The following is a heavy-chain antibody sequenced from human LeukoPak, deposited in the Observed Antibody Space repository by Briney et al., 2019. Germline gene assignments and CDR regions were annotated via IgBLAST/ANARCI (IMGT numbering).Heavy chain of an antibody. V-gene: IGHV3-23*01. J-gene: IGHJ4*02. CDR1: GFTFSSYA. D-gene: IGHD2-15*01. Sequence: GGSLRLSCAASGFTFSSYAMSWVRQAPGKGLEWVSVISGSGGSTYYADSVKGRFTISRDNSKNTLYLQMHSLRAEDTAVYYCAKQLGYCSDGSCYFESWGQGTLVTVSS. CDR3: AKQLGYCSDGSCYFES. CDR2: ISGSGGST.